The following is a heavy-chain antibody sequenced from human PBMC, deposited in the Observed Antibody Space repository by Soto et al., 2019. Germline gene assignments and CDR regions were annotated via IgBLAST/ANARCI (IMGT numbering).Heavy chain of an antibody. CDR3: AKCITALGPIDY. CDR1: GGSISSSNW. V-gene: IGHV4-4*02. CDR2: IYHSGST. Sequence: QVQLQESGPGLVKPSGTLSLTCAVSGGSISSSNWWSWVRQPPGKGLEWIVEIYHSGSTNYNPSLKSRVTTSVDKSKNQFSLKLSSVTAADTAVYYCAKCITALGPIDYWGQGTLVTVSS. D-gene: IGHD6-6*01. J-gene: IGHJ4*02.